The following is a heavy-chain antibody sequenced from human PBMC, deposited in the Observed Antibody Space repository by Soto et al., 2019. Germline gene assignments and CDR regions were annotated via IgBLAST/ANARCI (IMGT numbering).Heavy chain of an antibody. Sequence: QVQLQESGPGLVKPSQTMSLTCTVSGGSISSGGYYWSWIRQHPGKCLEWIGYIYYSGSTYYNPSLKSRVTISVDTSKNQFSLKLSSVTAADTAVYYCARDYTAMVFDYWGQGTLVTVSS. CDR1: GGSISSGGYY. CDR2: IYYSGST. D-gene: IGHD5-18*01. CDR3: ARDYTAMVFDY. J-gene: IGHJ4*02. V-gene: IGHV4-31*03.